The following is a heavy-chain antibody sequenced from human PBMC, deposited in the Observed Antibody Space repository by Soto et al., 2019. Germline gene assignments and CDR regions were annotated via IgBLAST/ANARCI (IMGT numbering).Heavy chain of an antibody. V-gene: IGHV3-7*01. CDR3: VKGYWGVSFPSYDPPKQFDS. Sequence: PGGSLRLSCAASGFTFSVYYMTWVRQAQGKGLEWVASIKNDGSEQYYVDSVKGRFTISRDNSKNTLYLQLNNLTAQDSAIYYCVKGYWGVSFPSYDPPKQFDSWGQGTLVTVSS. D-gene: IGHD2-21*01. CDR2: IKNDGSEQ. CDR1: GFTFSVYY. J-gene: IGHJ4*02.